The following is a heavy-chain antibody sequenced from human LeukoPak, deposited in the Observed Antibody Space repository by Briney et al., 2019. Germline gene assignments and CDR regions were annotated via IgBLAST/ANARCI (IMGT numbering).Heavy chain of an antibody. V-gene: IGHV3-23*01. CDR2: ISGSGGST. CDR3: AKRITYYYDSSGYYSS. CDR1: GSTFSSYA. D-gene: IGHD3-22*01. J-gene: IGHJ3*01. Sequence: GGSLRLSCAASGSTFSSYAMSWVRQAPGKGLEWVSAISGSGGSTYYADSVKGRFTISRDNSKNTLYLQMNSLRAEDTAVYYCAKRITYYYDSSGYYSSWGQGTMVTVSS.